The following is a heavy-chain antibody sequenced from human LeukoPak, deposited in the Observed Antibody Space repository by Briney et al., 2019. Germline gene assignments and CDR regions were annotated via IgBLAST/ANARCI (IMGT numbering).Heavy chain of an antibody. CDR1: GFTFSSYA. J-gene: IGHJ4*02. V-gene: IGHV3-23*01. D-gene: IGHD2-2*01. CDR2: ISGSGGST. CDR3: AKRYCSSTSCYVDY. Sequence: GGSLRLSCAASGFTFSSYAMSWVRQAPGKRLEWVSAISGSGGSTYYADSVKGRFTISRDNSKNTLYLQMNSLRAEDTAVYYCAKRYCSSTSCYVDYWGQGTLVTVSS.